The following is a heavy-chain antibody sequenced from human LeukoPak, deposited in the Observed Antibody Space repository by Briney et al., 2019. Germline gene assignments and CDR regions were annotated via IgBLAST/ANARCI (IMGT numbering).Heavy chain of an antibody. V-gene: IGHV1-69*13. Sequence: GASVKVSCKASGGTFSSYAISWVRQAPGQGLEWMGGIIPIFGTANYAQKFQGRVTITADESTSTAYMELSSLRSEDTAVYYCARVREADFWSGWDAFDIWGQGTMVTVSS. D-gene: IGHD3-3*01. J-gene: IGHJ3*02. CDR1: GGTFSSYA. CDR3: ARVREADFWSGWDAFDI. CDR2: IIPIFGTA.